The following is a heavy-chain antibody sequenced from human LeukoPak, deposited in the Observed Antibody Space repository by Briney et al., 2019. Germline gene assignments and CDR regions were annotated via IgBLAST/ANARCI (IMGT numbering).Heavy chain of an antibody. CDR2: IDWDDDK. Sequence: SGPALVKPTQTLTLTCTFSGFSLNTTGMCVSWIRQPPGKALEWLARIDWDDDKYYRISLKTRLTISKDTSKNQVVLTMTNMDPVDTATYYCAHSPYYYDSSGSLGFDYWGQGTLVTVSS. V-gene: IGHV2-70*12. J-gene: IGHJ4*02. CDR3: AHSPYYYDSSGSLGFDY. D-gene: IGHD3-22*01. CDR1: GFSLNTTGMC.